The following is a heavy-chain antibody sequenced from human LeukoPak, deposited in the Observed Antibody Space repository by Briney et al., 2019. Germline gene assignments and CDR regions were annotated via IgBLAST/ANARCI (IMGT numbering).Heavy chain of an antibody. CDR3: TRDRYSGWVTLGAFDI. J-gene: IGHJ3*02. CDR2: IRYDGSNK. Sequence: GGSLRLSCAASGFTFSSYGMHWVRQAPGKGLEWVAFIRYDGSNKYYADSVKGRFTISRDNAKNSLYLQMNSLRAEDTAVYYCTRDRYSGWVTLGAFDIWGQGTMVTVSS. D-gene: IGHD6-19*01. CDR1: GFTFSSYG. V-gene: IGHV3-30*02.